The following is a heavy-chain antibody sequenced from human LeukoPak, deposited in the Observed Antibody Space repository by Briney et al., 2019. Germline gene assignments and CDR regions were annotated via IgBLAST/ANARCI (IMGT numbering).Heavy chain of an antibody. CDR3: ARGRYYYDSSGYYSRKYYFDY. Sequence: SETLSLTCAVYGGSFSGYYWSWIRQPPGKGLEWIGEINHSGSTNYNPSLKSRVTISVDTSKNQFSLKLSSVTAADTAVYYCARGRYYYDSSGYYSRKYYFDYWGQGTLVTVSS. CDR1: GGSFSGYY. D-gene: IGHD3-22*01. J-gene: IGHJ4*02. V-gene: IGHV4-34*01. CDR2: INHSGST.